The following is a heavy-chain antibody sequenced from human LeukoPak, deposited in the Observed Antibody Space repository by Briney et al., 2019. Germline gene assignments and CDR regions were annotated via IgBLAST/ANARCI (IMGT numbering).Heavy chain of an antibody. V-gene: IGHV3-9*01. Sequence: GGSLRLSCAASGFTFDNYAMHWVRQAPGKGLEWVSGISWNSGSIGYADSVKGRFTISRDNAKNSLYLQMNSLRAEDTALYYCAKATGDFYYYGMDVWGQGTTVTVSS. CDR1: GFTFDNYA. D-gene: IGHD1-14*01. CDR2: ISWNSGSI. CDR3: AKATGDFYYYGMDV. J-gene: IGHJ6*02.